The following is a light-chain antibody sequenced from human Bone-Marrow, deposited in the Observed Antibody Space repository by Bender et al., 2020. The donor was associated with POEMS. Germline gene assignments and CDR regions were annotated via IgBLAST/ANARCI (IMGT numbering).Light chain of an antibody. CDR1: SSDIGTYNY. V-gene: IGLV2-14*03. CDR2: DVD. CDR3: CSYTSSGTFV. Sequence: QSALTQSASVSGSPGQSITISCTGSSSDIGTYNYVSWYQQHAGKAPKLMIYDVDNRPSEVSNRFSGSKSGDTASLTISGLQAEDEANYYCCSYTSSGTFVFGGGTKLTVL. J-gene: IGLJ2*01.